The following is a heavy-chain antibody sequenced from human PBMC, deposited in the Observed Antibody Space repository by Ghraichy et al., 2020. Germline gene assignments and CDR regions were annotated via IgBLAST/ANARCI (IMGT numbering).Heavy chain of an antibody. CDR1: GFTFSSYS. CDR2: ISSSSSYI. D-gene: IGHD2-21*01. V-gene: IGHV3-21*01. J-gene: IGHJ3*02. CDR3: ARDWPDWYIPQDAFDI. Sequence: GGSLRLSCAASGFTFSSYSMNWVRQAPGKGLEWVSSISSSSSYIYYADSVKGRFTISRDNAKNSLYLQMNSLRAEDTAVYYCARDWPDWYIPQDAFDIWGQGTMVTVSS.